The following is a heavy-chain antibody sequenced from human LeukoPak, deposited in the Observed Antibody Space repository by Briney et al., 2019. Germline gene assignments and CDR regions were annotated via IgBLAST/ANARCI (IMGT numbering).Heavy chain of an antibody. V-gene: IGHV1-24*01. CDR2: FDPEDGET. D-gene: IGHD1-26*01. Sequence: ASVKVSCKVSGYTLTELSMHWVRQAPGEGLEWMGGFDPEDGETIYAQKFQGRVTMTEDTSTDTAYMELSSLRSEDTAVYYCATHLSGSYPYYFDYWGQGTLVTVSS. CDR3: ATHLSGSYPYYFDY. CDR1: GYTLTELS. J-gene: IGHJ4*02.